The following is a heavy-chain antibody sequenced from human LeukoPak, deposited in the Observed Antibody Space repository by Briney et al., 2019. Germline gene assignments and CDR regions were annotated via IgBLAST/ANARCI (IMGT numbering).Heavy chain of an antibody. CDR1: GFTFSIYA. D-gene: IGHD3-22*01. CDR3: AKKGYYDGSGYYMYYFDH. V-gene: IGHV3-23*01. CDR2: ISGSGGTA. Sequence: GGSLRLSCAASGFTFSIYAMSWVRQAPGMGLEWVSAISGSGGTAYYADSVKGRFTISRDNSKNTLYLQMNSLRAEDTAVYYCAKKGYYDGSGYYMYYFDHWGQGTLVTVSS. J-gene: IGHJ4*02.